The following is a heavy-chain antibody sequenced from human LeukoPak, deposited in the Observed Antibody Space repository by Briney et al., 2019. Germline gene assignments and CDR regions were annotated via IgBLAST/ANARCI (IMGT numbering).Heavy chain of an antibody. V-gene: IGHV3-9*01. CDR2: ISWNSGSI. CDR1: GFTFDDYA. J-gene: IGHJ4*02. Sequence: PGRSLRLSCAASGFTFDDYAMHWVRQAPGKGLEWVSGISWNSGSIGYADSVKGRFTISRDNAKNSLYLQMNSLRAEDTALYYCAKLSVAGTLDDYWGQGTLVTVSS. CDR3: AKLSVAGTLDDY. D-gene: IGHD6-19*01.